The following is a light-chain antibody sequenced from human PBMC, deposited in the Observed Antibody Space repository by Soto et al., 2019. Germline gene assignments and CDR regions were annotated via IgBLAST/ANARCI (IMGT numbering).Light chain of an antibody. CDR2: GAS. CDR1: QSFRGL. J-gene: IGKJ1*01. CDR3: QKYGSSPRT. V-gene: IGKV3-20*01. Sequence: EVVLTQSPVTLSLSPGERATLSCRASQSFRGLLAWYQQKPGQAPRLLIYGASNRATGIPDRFSGSGSGTDFTLTISRLEPEDFAVYYCQKYGSSPRTFGQGTKVDIK.